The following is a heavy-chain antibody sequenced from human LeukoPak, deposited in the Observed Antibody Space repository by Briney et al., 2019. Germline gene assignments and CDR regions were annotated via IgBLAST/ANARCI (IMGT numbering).Heavy chain of an antibody. J-gene: IGHJ4*02. CDR2: ISSSSSTI. Sequence: HPGGSLRLSCAASGFTFSSYGMNWVRQAPGKGLEWVSYISSSSSTIYYADSVKGRFTISRDNAKNSLYLQMNSLRAEDTAVYYCAREAITSPFDYWGQGTLVTVSS. CDR1: GFTFSSYG. V-gene: IGHV3-48*01. CDR3: AREAITSPFDY. D-gene: IGHD3-16*01.